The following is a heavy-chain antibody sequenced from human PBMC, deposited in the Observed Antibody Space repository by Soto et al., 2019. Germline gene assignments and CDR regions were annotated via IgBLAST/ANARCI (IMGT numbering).Heavy chain of an antibody. D-gene: IGHD2-2*01. CDR3: AKGDRNQPAVVDY. Sequence: EVQLLESGGGRIQPGGSLRLSCEASGLTFSSYAMNWVRQVPGKGLQWVSGISGSGSSTYYSDSVRGRFTISRDNSRNTLYLQMSSLRVEDTALYYCAKGDRNQPAVVDYWGQGTLVTVSS. V-gene: IGHV3-23*01. J-gene: IGHJ4*02. CDR2: ISGSGSST. CDR1: GLTFSSYA.